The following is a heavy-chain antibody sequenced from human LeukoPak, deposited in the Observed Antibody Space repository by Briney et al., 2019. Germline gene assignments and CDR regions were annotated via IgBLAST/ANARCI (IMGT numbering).Heavy chain of an antibody. CDR2: IHSFGQI. D-gene: IGHD3-9*01. Sequence: PSETLSLTCTVSGASINTNDFYWAWIRQPPGKGLEWLGTIHSFGQIYSNPSLKTRLSISVDMSKNEFSLRLNSVTAAETAVYYCARYYDILTGILDWGQGTLVTVSS. CDR1: GASINTNDFY. CDR3: ARYYDILTGILD. J-gene: IGHJ4*02. V-gene: IGHV4-39*07.